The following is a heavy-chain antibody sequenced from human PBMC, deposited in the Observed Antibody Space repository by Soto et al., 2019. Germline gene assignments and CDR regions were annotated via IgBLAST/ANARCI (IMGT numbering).Heavy chain of an antibody. V-gene: IGHV3-48*02. CDR1: GFTFSSYS. CDR3: ARESTVVTPDGYYYGMDV. CDR2: ISSSSSTI. Sequence: EVQLVESGGGLVQPGESLRLSCAASGFTFSSYSMNWVRQAPGKGLEWVSYISSSSSTIYYADSVKGRFTISRDNAKNSLYLQMNSLRDEDTAVYYCARESTVVTPDGYYYGMDVWGQGTTVTVSS. D-gene: IGHD4-17*01. J-gene: IGHJ6*02.